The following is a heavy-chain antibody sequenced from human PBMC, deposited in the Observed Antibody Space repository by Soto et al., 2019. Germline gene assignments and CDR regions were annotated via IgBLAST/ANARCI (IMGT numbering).Heavy chain of an antibody. Sequence: GASVKVSCKASGGTFSSYAISWVRQAPGQGLEWMGGIIPIFGTANYAQKFQGRVTITADESTSTAYMELSSLRSEDTAVYYCARSPVPEDYYFDYWGQGTLVTVSS. V-gene: IGHV1-69*13. CDR2: IIPIFGTA. CDR1: GGTFSSYA. J-gene: IGHJ4*02. CDR3: ARSPVPEDYYFDY.